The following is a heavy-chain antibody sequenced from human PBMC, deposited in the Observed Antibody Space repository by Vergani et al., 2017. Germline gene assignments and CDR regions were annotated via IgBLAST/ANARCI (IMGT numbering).Heavy chain of an antibody. V-gene: IGHV4-31*03. CDR1: GAYVGSGGYY. D-gene: IGHD3-10*01. Sequence: QVQLEESGPGLVKPSETLSLTCSVSGAYVGSGGYYWSWVRQRPGMGLDWIGYIYYSGTTYYNPSLESRLTISLDTSENHLSLKLTSVTAADTAVYYCARRSRGTMVRGVIIDNWFDPWGQGTLVTVSS. CDR3: ARRSRGTMVRGVIIDNWFDP. CDR2: IYYSGTT. J-gene: IGHJ5*02.